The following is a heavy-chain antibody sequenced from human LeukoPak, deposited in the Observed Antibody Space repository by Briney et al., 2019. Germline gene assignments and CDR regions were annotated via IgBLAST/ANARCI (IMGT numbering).Heavy chain of an antibody. D-gene: IGHD3-22*01. CDR1: GGSISSGSYY. Sequence: PSETLSLTCTVSGGSISSGSYYWSWIRQPAGKGLEWIGRIYTSGSTNYNPSLKSRVTISVDTSKNQFSLKLSSVTAADTAVYYCAGITYYYDSSGYQNDYWGQGTLVTVSS. V-gene: IGHV4-61*02. J-gene: IGHJ4*02. CDR3: AGITYYYDSSGYQNDY. CDR2: IYTSGST.